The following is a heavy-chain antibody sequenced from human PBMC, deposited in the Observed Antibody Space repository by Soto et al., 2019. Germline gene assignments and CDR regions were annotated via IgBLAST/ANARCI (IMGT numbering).Heavy chain of an antibody. D-gene: IGHD3-22*01. CDR2: VYYTGST. J-gene: IGHJ4*02. Sequence: SETLSLTCTVSGDSISTFYWGWMRQSPGKELEWIGYVYYTGSTDYNPSLKSRVTISVDRSKNQFSLKLTSANAADTAVYYCARGRTVRNYADDSSDYFYFFDYWGQGTQVTVSS. CDR1: GDSISTFY. CDR3: ARGRTVRNYADDSSDYFYFFDY. V-gene: IGHV4-59*01.